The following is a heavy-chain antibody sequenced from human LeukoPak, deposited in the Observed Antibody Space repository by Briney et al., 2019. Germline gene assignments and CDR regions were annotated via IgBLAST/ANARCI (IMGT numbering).Heavy chain of an antibody. Sequence: PGGSLRLSCAASGFTFSSYAMTWVRQAPGKGLEWGSTISGSGDIIYYAVSVKGRFTISRDNPKNTLYLQMNSLRAEDTAVYYCAKGRVGHSPGYYYGNDAFDIWGQGTMVTVSS. D-gene: IGHD3-22*01. V-gene: IGHV3-23*01. CDR1: GFTFSSYA. CDR3: AKGRVGHSPGYYYGNDAFDI. J-gene: IGHJ3*02. CDR2: ISGSGDII.